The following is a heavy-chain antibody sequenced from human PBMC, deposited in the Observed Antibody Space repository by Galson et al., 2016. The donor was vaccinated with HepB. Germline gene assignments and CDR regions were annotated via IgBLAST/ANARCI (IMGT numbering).Heavy chain of an antibody. CDR2: ISPYDGRK. V-gene: IGHV1-18*01. CDR3: ARGGYCTNGVCFVVDY. Sequence: SVKVSCKASGYIFRTYGITWVRQAPGQGLEWMGWISPYDGRKNYAQNAQDRVTMTTDTSTSTAYMELRRLGPDDTAVYFCARGGYCTNGVCFVVDYWGQGTRVTVSS. D-gene: IGHD2-8*01. J-gene: IGHJ4*02. CDR1: GYIFRTYG.